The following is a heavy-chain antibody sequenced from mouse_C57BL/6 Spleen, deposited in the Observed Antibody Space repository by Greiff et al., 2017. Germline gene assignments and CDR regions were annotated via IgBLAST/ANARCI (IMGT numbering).Heavy chain of an antibody. CDR3: ASTTPSYWYFDV. V-gene: IGHV7-3*01. J-gene: IGHJ1*03. CDR2: IRNKANGYTT. D-gene: IGHD1-1*01. Sequence: EVQVVESGGGLVQPGGSLSLSCAASGFTFTDYYMSWVRQPPGKALEWLGFIRNKANGYTTEHSASVKGRFTISRDNSQSILYLQMNALRAEDSATYYCASTTPSYWYFDVWGTGTTVTVSS. CDR1: GFTFTDYY.